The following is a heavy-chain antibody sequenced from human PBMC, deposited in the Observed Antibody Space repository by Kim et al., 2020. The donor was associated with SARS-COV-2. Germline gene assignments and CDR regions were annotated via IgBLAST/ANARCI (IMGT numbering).Heavy chain of an antibody. CDR2: INADGSTT. CDR3: ARVVIGYCMGV. D-gene: IGHD3-22*01. V-gene: IGHV3-74*01. Sequence: GGSLRLSCAASGFTFSSFWMNWVRQAPGKGLEWVSRINADGSTTTYADSVKGRFTISRDNAKNTLFLQMNSLRGEDTAVYYCARVVIGYCMGVWGPGIT. CDR1: GFTFSSFW. J-gene: IGHJ6*02.